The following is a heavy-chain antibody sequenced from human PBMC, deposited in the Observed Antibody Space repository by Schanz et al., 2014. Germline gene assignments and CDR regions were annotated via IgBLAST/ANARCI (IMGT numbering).Heavy chain of an antibody. CDR2: ILLRSGHR. J-gene: IGHJ6*02. D-gene: IGHD2-15*01. CDR3: VKDLAPGGADV. Sequence: EVQLVESGGGLVQPGRSLRLSCVVSGVTSDDYGMHLVPQVPGKGLEWVSGILLRSGHRDYANSVKDRFIISKDRSSLYLHTHSXXXXATAFYYCVKDLAPGGADVWGQGTTVTVSS. V-gene: IGHV3-9*02. CDR1: GVTSDDYG.